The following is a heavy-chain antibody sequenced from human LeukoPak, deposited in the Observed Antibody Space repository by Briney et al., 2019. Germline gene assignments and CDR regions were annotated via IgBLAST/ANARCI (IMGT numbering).Heavy chain of an antibody. J-gene: IGHJ4*02. CDR2: IYYSGST. Sequence: PSETLSLTCTVSGGSIGSGGYYWSWIRQHPGKGLEWIGYIYYSGSTYYNPSLKSRVTISVDTSKNQFSLKLSSVTAADTAVYYCASDCSSTSCYSGILWGQGTLVTVSS. D-gene: IGHD2-2*01. CDR3: ASDCSSTSCYSGIL. V-gene: IGHV4-31*03. CDR1: GGSIGSGGYY.